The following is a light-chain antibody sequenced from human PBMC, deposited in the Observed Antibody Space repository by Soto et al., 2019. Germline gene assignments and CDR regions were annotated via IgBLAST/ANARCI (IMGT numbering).Light chain of an antibody. Sequence: EIVMTQSPATLSVSPGGRATLSCRASQSVSSNLAWYQQKPGQGPRLLIYGASTRATGIPARFSGSGSGTEFTLTTISLQSEDFAVYYCQQYNNWPITFGQGTRLEIK. J-gene: IGKJ5*01. CDR2: GAS. CDR1: QSVSSN. CDR3: QQYNNWPIT. V-gene: IGKV3-15*01.